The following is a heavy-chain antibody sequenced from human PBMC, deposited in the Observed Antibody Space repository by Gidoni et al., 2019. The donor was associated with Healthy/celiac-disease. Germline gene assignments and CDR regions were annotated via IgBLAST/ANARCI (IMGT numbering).Heavy chain of an antibody. Sequence: QVQLQESGPGLVKPSQTLSLTCTVAVGSISSGSYYWSWLRQPAGKGLEWMGRIYTSGSTNYNPSLKSRVTISVDTSKNQFSLKLSSVTAADTAVYYCASKGRGWYADAFDIWGQGTMVTVSS. CDR1: VGSISSGSYY. CDR2: IYTSGST. CDR3: ASKGRGWYADAFDI. J-gene: IGHJ3*02. V-gene: IGHV4-61*02. D-gene: IGHD6-19*01.